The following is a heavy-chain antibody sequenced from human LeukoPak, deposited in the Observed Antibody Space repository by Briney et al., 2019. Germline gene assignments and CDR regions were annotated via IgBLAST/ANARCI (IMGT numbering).Heavy chain of an antibody. J-gene: IGHJ4*02. CDR2: IDPKSGAT. Sequence: GASVKVSCKASGDTFTGHFIHWIRQAPGQGLEWMGRIDPKSGATNSAQAFQGRVTMTMDTSIITAYLELSRLRSDDTAVYYCASDSGRSFGDIDFWGQGALVTVSS. V-gene: IGHV1-2*06. CDR1: GDTFTGHF. D-gene: IGHD5-18*01. CDR3: ASDSGRSFGDIDF.